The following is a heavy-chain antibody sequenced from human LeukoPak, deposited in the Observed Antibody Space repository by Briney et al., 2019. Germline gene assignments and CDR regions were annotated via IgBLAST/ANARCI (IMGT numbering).Heavy chain of an antibody. J-gene: IGHJ5*02. V-gene: IGHV1-46*01. CDR2: INPSGGST. D-gene: IGHD6-19*01. CDR3: AADRYSSGWYTGNWFDP. Sequence: ASVKVSCKASGYTFTSYYMHWVRQAPGQGLEWMGIINPSGGSTSYAQKFQGRVTMTGDTSTSTVYMELSSLRSEDTAVYYCAADRYSSGWYTGNWFDPWGQGTPVTVSS. CDR1: GYTFTSYY.